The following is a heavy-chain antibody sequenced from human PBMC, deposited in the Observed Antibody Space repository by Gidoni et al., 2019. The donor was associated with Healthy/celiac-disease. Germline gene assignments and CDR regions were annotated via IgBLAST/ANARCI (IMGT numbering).Heavy chain of an antibody. CDR3: ARHGLGDYDILTGYRGNTHYFDY. CDR1: GLTFGSYG. J-gene: IGHJ4*02. D-gene: IGHD3-9*01. CDR2: IKQDGSEK. V-gene: IGHV3-7*04. Sequence: EVQLVESGGGLVQPGGPLSLSCAASGLTFGSYGMSWVRQAPGKGLEWVANIKQDGSEKYYVDSVKGRFTISRDNAKNSLYLQMNSLRAEDTAVYYCARHGLGDYDILTGYRGNTHYFDYWGQGTLVTVSS.